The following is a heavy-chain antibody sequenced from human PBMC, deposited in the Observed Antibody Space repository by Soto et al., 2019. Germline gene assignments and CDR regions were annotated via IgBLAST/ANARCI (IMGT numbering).Heavy chain of an antibody. CDR1: GFTFNNYA. CDR2: ITDSGDDT. V-gene: IGHV3-23*01. D-gene: IGHD2-2*01. Sequence: GGSLRLSCAASGFTFNNYAMGWVRQAPGKGLEWVSAITDSGDDTYYIDSVKGRFTISRDNSKSTLYLQMNSLRAEDTAIYYCAKLGSSSWSPHYYFDYWGRGTLVTVSS. J-gene: IGHJ4*02. CDR3: AKLGSSSWSPHYYFDY.